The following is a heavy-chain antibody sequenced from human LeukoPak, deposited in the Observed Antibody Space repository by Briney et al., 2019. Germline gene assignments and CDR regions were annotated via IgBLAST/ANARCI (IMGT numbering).Heavy chain of an antibody. D-gene: IGHD4/OR15-4a*01. J-gene: IGHJ4*02. CDR2: ISYDGSNK. CDR1: GFTFSSYA. Sequence: PGGSLRLSCAASGFTFSSYAMPWVRQAPGKGLEWVAVISYDGSNKYYADSVKGRFTISRDNSKNMLYLQMNSLRTEDTALYYCAREAGLSTRRRLDYWGQGTLVTVSS. V-gene: IGHV3-30-3*01. CDR3: AREAGLSTRRRLDY.